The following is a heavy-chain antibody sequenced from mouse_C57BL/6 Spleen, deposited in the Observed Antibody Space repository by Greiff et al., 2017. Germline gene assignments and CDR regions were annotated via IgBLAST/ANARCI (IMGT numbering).Heavy chain of an antibody. J-gene: IGHJ4*01. CDR1: GYSFTDYN. Sequence: EVQLQQSGPELVKPGASVKISCKASGYSFTDYNMNWVKQSNGKSLEWIGVINPNYGTTSYNQKFKGKATLTVYQSSSTAYMQLNSLTSEDSAVYYCARSYYYGSSFYAMDYWGQGTSVTVSS. V-gene: IGHV1-39*01. CDR2: INPNYGTT. D-gene: IGHD1-1*01. CDR3: ARSYYYGSSFYAMDY.